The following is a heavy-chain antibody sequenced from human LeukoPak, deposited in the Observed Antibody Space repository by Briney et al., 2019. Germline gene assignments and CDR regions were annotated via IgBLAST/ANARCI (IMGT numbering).Heavy chain of an antibody. CDR2: ISGSGGST. CDR3: AKSPPKQYSRRPYYFDY. D-gene: IGHD6-13*01. CDR1: GFTFSSYA. V-gene: IGHV3-23*01. Sequence: PGGSLRLSCAASGFTFSSYAMSWVRQAPGKGLEWVSAISGSGGSTYYADSVKGRFTISRDNSKNTLYLQMNSLRAEDTAVYYCAKSPPKQYSRRPYYFDYWGQGTLVTVSS. J-gene: IGHJ4*02.